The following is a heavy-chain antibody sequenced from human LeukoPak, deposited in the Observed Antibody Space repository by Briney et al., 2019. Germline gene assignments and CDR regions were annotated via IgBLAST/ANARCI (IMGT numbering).Heavy chain of an antibody. J-gene: IGHJ5*02. V-gene: IGHV1-46*01. CDR3: ARTYYDFWSGYTDTNWFDP. D-gene: IGHD3-3*01. CDR2: INPSGGST. Sequence: ASVTVSCTASGYTFTNYYMHWVRQAPGQGLEWMGIINPSGGSTSYAQKFQGRVTMTRDTSTSTVYMELSRLRSDDTAVYYCARTYYDFWSGYTDTNWFDPWGQGTLVTVSS. CDR1: GYTFTNYY.